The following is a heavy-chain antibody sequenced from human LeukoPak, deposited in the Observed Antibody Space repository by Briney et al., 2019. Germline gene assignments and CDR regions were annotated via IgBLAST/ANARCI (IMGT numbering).Heavy chain of an antibody. CDR1: GFTFSDYY. D-gene: IGHD2-2*02. V-gene: IGHV3-11*01. CDR2: ISSSGSTI. CDR3: XXXXXXSSTSCYTSTYGMDV. J-gene: IGHJ6*02. Sequence: GGSLRLSCAASGFTFSDYYMSWIRQAPGKGLEWVSYISSSGSTIYYADSVKGRFTISRDNARNSLYLQMNSLRAEDTAVYYCXXXXXXSSTSCYTSTYGMDVWGQGTTVTVSS.